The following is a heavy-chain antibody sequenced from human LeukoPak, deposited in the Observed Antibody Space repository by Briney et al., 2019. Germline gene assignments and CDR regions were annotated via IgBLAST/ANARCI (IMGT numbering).Heavy chain of an antibody. V-gene: IGHV3-7*01. CDR2: IKQDGSEQ. Sequence: GGSLRLSCAASGFTFTTYWMGWVRQAPGKGLEWVANIKQDGSEQYYVDSVKGRFTISRDNAKNSLSLQMNSLRAEDTAVYYCARAMKLWSKYYFDYWGQGTLVTVSS. J-gene: IGHJ4*02. CDR1: GFTFTTYW. CDR3: ARAMKLWSKYYFDY. D-gene: IGHD5-18*01.